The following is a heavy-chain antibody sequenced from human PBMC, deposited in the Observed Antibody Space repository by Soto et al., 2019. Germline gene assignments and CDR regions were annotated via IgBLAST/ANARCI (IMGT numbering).Heavy chain of an antibody. Sequence: QVQPVQSGAEVKKPGSSVKVSCKASGGTFSTYAIRWVRQAPGQGLEWMGGIIPIFGTANYAQKFQCRVPITADESTSTAYMEVSSVRSEDTAVYYCARGAEMGTSAYWGQGTLVTVSS. V-gene: IGHV1-69*12. J-gene: IGHJ4*02. CDR3: ARGAEMGTSAY. D-gene: IGHD1-1*01. CDR2: IIPIFGTA. CDR1: GGTFSTYA.